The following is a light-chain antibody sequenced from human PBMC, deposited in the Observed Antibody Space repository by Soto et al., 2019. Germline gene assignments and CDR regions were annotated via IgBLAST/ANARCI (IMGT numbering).Light chain of an antibody. J-gene: IGLJ2*01. CDR2: EGS. Sequence: QSVLTQPASVSGSPGQSITISCTGTSSDVGSYNLVSWYQQHPGKAPELMIYEGSKRPSGVSNRFSGSKSGNTASQTSSGLQAEDEADYYCCSYAGSSTVVFGGGTKLTVL. CDR3: CSYAGSSTVV. V-gene: IGLV2-23*01. CDR1: SSDVGSYNL.